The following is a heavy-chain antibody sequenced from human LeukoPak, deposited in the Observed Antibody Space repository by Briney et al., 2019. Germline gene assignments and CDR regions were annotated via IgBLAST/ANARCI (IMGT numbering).Heavy chain of an antibody. D-gene: IGHD5-18*01. J-gene: IGHJ4*02. CDR3: ARGYSYRSTGTY. Sequence: PGGSLRLSCTASGFTFSTSWMSWVRQAPGKGLEWVANIKQDGSEKYYVDSVRGRFTISRDNAKNSLYLRSNSLRVEDTAVYYCARGYSYRSTGTYWGQGALVTVSS. V-gene: IGHV3-7*01. CDR2: IKQDGSEK. CDR1: GFTFSTSW.